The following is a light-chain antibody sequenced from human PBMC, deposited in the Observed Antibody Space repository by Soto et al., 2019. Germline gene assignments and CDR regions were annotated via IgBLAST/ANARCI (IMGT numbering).Light chain of an antibody. CDR3: QQFKDYVWT. J-gene: IGKJ1*01. CDR2: DAS. V-gene: IGKV1-33*01. Sequence: DIQMTQSPSSLSASVGDRVTITCQAGQGISHYLNWYQQKPGKAPKLLIYDASNLDTGVPSRFSGSGSGTEFTLTISSLQPDDFATYYCQQFKDYVWTFGQGTKV. CDR1: QGISHY.